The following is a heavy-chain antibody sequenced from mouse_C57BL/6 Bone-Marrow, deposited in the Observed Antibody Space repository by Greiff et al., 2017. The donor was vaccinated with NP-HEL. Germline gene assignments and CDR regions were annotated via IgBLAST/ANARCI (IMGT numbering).Heavy chain of an antibody. D-gene: IGHD2-1*01. J-gene: IGHJ3*01. V-gene: IGHV1-64*01. CDR1: GYTFTSYW. CDR3: ARERGPGNYREFAY. Sequence: QVQLQQPGAELVKPGASVKLSCKASGYTFTSYWMHWVKQRPGQGLEWIGMIHPNSGSTNYNEKFKSKATLTVDKSSSTAYMQRSSLTSEDSAVYYCARERGPGNYREFAYWGQGTLVTVSA. CDR2: IHPNSGST.